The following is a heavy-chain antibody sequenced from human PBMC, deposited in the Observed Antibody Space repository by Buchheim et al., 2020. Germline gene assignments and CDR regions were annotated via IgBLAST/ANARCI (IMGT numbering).Heavy chain of an antibody. CDR2: ISSTSASM. J-gene: IGHJ4*02. Sequence: EVQLVESGGGLVKPGGSLRLSCAASGFTFSAYSMKWVRQAPGKGVDWFSSISSTSASMYYADSVKGRFPISRDNARNSLFLQMNSLRAEDTAIYYCVTLLNGYGDNWGQGTL. CDR3: VTLLNGYGDN. V-gene: IGHV3-21*01. D-gene: IGHD5-12*01. CDR1: GFTFSAYS.